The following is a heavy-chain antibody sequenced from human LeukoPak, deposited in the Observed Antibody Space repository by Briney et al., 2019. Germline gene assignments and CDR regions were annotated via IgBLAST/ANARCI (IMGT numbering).Heavy chain of an antibody. D-gene: IGHD5-24*01. CDR2: ISASSGIT. Sequence: ASVTVSCMASGYTFTSDGKNWVRQAPGEGREGMGGISASSGITKYAPNIHGRVPLTTATSTRTAYMELGSLRSDDTAVYYCAMGTIGGVDYFYMDVWGKGTTVTVSS. V-gene: IGHV1-18*01. J-gene: IGHJ6*03. CDR1: GYTFTSDG. CDR3: AMGTIGGVDYFYMDV.